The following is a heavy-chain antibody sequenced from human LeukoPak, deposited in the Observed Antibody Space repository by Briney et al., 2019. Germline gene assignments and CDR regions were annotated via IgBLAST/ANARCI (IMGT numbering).Heavy chain of an antibody. D-gene: IGHD2-2*01. CDR2: MNPVSGNA. Sequence: GASVKVSCKASGYTFTGYYMHWVRQAPGQGLEWMGWMNPVSGNAGSAQKFQGRVTLTGDTSISTAYMELSSLRSDDTAVYYCARAPMGTAALYWGQGTLVTVSS. J-gene: IGHJ4*02. V-gene: IGHV1-2*02. CDR3: ARAPMGTAALY. CDR1: GYTFTGYY.